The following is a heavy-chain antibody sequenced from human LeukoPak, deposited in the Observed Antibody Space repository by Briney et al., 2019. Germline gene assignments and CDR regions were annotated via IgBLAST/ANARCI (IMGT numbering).Heavy chain of an antibody. D-gene: IGHD6-19*01. V-gene: IGHV3-23*01. Sequence: TGGSLRLSCAASGFTFSSYGMSWVRQAPGKGLEWVSAISGSGGSTYYADSVKGRFTISRDDSKNTLYLQMNSLRGEDTAVYYCAKLYSGGYLTDLDYWGQGTLVTVSS. CDR1: GFTFSSYG. CDR2: ISGSGGST. J-gene: IGHJ4*02. CDR3: AKLYSGGYLTDLDY.